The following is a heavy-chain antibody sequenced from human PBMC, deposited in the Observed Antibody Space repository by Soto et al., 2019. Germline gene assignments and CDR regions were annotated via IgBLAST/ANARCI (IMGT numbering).Heavy chain of an antibody. J-gene: IGHJ6*02. V-gene: IGHV4-4*02. CDR3: ARDRGGTTLYYYYGMDV. CDR2: IYHSGST. CDR1: GGSISSSNW. Sequence: PSETLSLTCAVSGGSISSSNWWSWVRQPPGKGLEWIGEIYHSGSTNYNPSLKSRVTISVDKSKNQFSLKLSSVTAADTAVYYCARDRGGTTLYYYYGMDVWGQGTTVTSP. D-gene: IGHD1-1*01.